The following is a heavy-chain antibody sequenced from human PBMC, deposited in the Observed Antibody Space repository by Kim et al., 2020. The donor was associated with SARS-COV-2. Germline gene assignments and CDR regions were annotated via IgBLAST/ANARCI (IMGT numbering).Heavy chain of an antibody. D-gene: IGHD6-19*01. Sequence: GESLKISCKGSGYSFTSYWFAWVRQMPGKGLEWMGIIYPGDSDTRYSPSFQGQVTISADKSISTAYLQWSSLKASDTAMYYCARLQGSDSSGWYVGYYFDYWGQGTLVTVSS. J-gene: IGHJ4*02. V-gene: IGHV5-51*01. CDR3: ARLQGSDSSGWYVGYYFDY. CDR1: GYSFTSYW. CDR2: IYPGDSDT.